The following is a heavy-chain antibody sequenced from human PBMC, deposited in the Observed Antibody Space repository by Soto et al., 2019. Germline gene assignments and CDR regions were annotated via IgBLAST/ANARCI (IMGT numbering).Heavy chain of an antibody. CDR2: IDPSDSYT. V-gene: IGHV5-10-1*01. CDR1: GYSFTSYW. CDR3: ARHAYYDFWSGYPGTDY. Sequence: PGESLKISCEGSGYSFTSYWISWVRQMPGKGLGWMGRIDPSDSYTNYSPSFQGHVTISADKSISTAYLQWSSLKASDTAMYYCARHAYYDFWSGYPGTDYWGQGTLVTVSS. D-gene: IGHD3-3*01. J-gene: IGHJ4*02.